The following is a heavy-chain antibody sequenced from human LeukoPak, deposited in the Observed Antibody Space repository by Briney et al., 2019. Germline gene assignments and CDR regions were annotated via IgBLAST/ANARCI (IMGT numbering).Heavy chain of an antibody. CDR3: ARESKPPYLDYYYYGMDV. CDR1: GFTFSSYG. V-gene: IGHV3-30*02. D-gene: IGHD3-10*01. CDR2: IRYDGSNK. J-gene: IGHJ6*02. Sequence: PGGSLRLSCAASGFTFSSYGMHWVRQAPGKGLEWVAFIRYDGSNKYYADSVKGRFTISRDNSKSTLYLQMNSLRAEDTAVYYCARESKPPYLDYYYYGMDVWGQGTTVTVSS.